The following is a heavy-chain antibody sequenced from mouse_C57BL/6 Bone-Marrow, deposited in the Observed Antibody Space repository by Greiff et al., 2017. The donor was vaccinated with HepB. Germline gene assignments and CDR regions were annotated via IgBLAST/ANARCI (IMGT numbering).Heavy chain of an antibody. J-gene: IGHJ3*01. D-gene: IGHD2-4*01. V-gene: IGHV1-76*01. Sequence: QVQLKQSGAELVRPGASVKLSCKASGYTFTDYYINWVKQRPGQGLEWIARIYPGSGNTYYNEKFKGKATLTAEKSSSTAYMQLSSLTSEDSAVYFCARSYDYPPLFAYWGQGTLVTVSA. CDR3: ARSYDYPPLFAY. CDR1: GYTFTDYY. CDR2: IYPGSGNT.